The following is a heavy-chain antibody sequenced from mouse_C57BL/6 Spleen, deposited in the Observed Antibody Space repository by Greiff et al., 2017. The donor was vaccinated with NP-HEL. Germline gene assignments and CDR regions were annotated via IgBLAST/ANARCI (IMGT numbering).Heavy chain of an antibody. Sequence: QVQLQQPGAELVRPGSSVKLSCKASGYTFTSYWMDWVKQRPGQGLEWIGNIYPSDSETHYNQKFKDKATLTVDKSSSTAYMQLSSLTSADSAVYYCAITTDYAMDYWGQGTSVTVSS. CDR1: GYTFTSYW. CDR3: AITTDYAMDY. CDR2: IYPSDSET. J-gene: IGHJ4*01. V-gene: IGHV1-61*01. D-gene: IGHD2-12*01.